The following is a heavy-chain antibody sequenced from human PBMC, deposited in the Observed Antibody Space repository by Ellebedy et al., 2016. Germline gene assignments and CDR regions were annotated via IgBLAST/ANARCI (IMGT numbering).Heavy chain of an antibody. Sequence: ASVKVSCXASGYTFTSYYMHWVRQAPGQGLEWMGIINPSGGSTSYAQKFQGRVTMTRNTSISTAYMELSSLRSEDTAVYYCARGGFLEWLLFTDYYYYMDVWGKGTTVTVSS. V-gene: IGHV1-46*01. CDR1: GYTFTSYY. CDR2: INPSGGST. CDR3: ARGGFLEWLLFTDYYYYMDV. D-gene: IGHD3-3*01. J-gene: IGHJ6*03.